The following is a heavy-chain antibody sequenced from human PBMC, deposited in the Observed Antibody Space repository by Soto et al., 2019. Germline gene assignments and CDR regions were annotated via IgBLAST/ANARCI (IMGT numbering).Heavy chain of an antibody. J-gene: IGHJ6*02. V-gene: IGHV3-30*18. CDR3: AKDYDFWSGRNGMDV. D-gene: IGHD3-3*01. CDR1: GFTFSSYG. CDR2: ISYDGSNK. Sequence: QVQLVESGGGVVQPGRSLRLSCAASGFTFSSYGMHWVRQAPGKGLEWVAVISYDGSNKYYADSVKGRFTISRDNSKNTLYLQMNSLRAEDTAVYYCAKDYDFWSGRNGMDVWGQGTTVTVSS.